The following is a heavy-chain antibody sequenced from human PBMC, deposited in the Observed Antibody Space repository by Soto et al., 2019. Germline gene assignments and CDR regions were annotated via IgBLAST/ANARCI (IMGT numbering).Heavy chain of an antibody. CDR2: ISYDGSNK. Sequence: QVQLVESGGGVVQPGRSLRLSCAASGFTFSSYGMHWVRQAPGKGLEWVAVISYDGSNKYYADSVKGRFTISRDNSKNTLYLQMNSLRAEDTAVYYCAKGIAARNWFDPWGQGTLVTVSS. J-gene: IGHJ5*02. CDR1: GFTFSSYG. V-gene: IGHV3-30*18. D-gene: IGHD6-6*01. CDR3: AKGIAARNWFDP.